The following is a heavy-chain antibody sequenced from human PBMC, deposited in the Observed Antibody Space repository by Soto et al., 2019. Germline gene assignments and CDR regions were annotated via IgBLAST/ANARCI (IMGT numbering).Heavy chain of an antibody. Sequence: SETLSLTCTVSGGSISSYYWSWIRQPPGKGLEWIGYIYYSGSTNYNPSLKSRVTISVDTSKNQFSLKLSSVTAADTAVYYCARLHDILTGYYVGYWGQGTLVTVSS. J-gene: IGHJ4*02. V-gene: IGHV4-59*08. D-gene: IGHD3-9*01. CDR1: GGSISSYY. CDR3: ARLHDILTGYYVGY. CDR2: IYYSGST.